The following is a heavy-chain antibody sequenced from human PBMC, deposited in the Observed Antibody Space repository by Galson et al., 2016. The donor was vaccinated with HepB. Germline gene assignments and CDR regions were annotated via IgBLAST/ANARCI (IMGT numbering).Heavy chain of an antibody. CDR2: TIPIFGTA. CDR1: GYSFSNFA. CDR3: ARSPGYCAGGSCRPTWFAP. Sequence: SVKVSCKASGYSFSNFAINWVRQAPGQGLEWMGGTIPIFGTAIYSQKFQGRVTITADESTRVAHMELRTLRSEDTAVYYCARSPGYCAGGSCRPTWFAPWGQGTLVTVSS. D-gene: IGHD2-15*01. V-gene: IGHV1-69*13. J-gene: IGHJ5*02.